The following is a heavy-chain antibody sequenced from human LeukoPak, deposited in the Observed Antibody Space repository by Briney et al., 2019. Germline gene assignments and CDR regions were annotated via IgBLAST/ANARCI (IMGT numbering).Heavy chain of an antibody. D-gene: IGHD3-10*01. J-gene: IGHJ3*02. Sequence: GGSLRLSCAASGFTFSSYSMNWVRQAPGKGLEWVSSISSSSSYIYYADSVKGRFTISRDNAKNSLYLQMNSLRTEDTALYYCAKGVRITMVRGAFDIWGQGTMVTVSS. CDR3: AKGVRITMVRGAFDI. CDR2: ISSSSSYI. CDR1: GFTFSSYS. V-gene: IGHV3-21*04.